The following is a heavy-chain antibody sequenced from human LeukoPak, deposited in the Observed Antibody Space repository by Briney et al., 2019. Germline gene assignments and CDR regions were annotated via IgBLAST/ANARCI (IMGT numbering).Heavy chain of an antibody. D-gene: IGHD1-26*01. Sequence: ASVKVSCKASGCTFTKSYIQWVRQAPGQGLEWMGSMNPKSGGTKYAQKFQGRVSMTRDTSISTAYMELARLTSDDTAVYYCARAGGRSWFDPWGQGTLVTVSS. CDR1: GCTFTKSY. J-gene: IGHJ5*02. CDR2: MNPKSGGT. V-gene: IGHV1-2*02. CDR3: ARAGGRSWFDP.